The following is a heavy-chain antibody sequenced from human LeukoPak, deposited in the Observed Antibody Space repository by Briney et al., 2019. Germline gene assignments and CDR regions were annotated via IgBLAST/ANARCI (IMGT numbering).Heavy chain of an antibody. CDR1: GGSISSSSYY. Sequence: PSETLSLTCTVSGGSISSSSYYWGWIRQPPGKGLEWIGSIYYSGSTYYNPSLKSRVTISVDTSKNQFSLKLSSVTAADTAVHYCAGGSYCSSTSCYVVWFDPWGQGTLVTVSS. D-gene: IGHD2-2*01. CDR2: IYYSGST. V-gene: IGHV4-39*07. J-gene: IGHJ5*02. CDR3: AGGSYCSSTSCYVVWFDP.